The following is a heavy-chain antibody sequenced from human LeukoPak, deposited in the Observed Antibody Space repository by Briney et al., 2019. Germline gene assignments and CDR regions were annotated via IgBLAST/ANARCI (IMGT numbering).Heavy chain of an antibody. CDR2: IYTSGST. J-gene: IGHJ4*02. V-gene: IGHV4-4*07. D-gene: IGHD1-26*01. Sequence: SETLSLTCTVSGGSISSYYWSWIRQPAGKELEWIGRIYTSGSTNYNPSLKSRVTMSVDTSKNQFSLKLSSVTAADTAVYYCARGIGGSYYGEYYFDYWGQGTLVTVSS. CDR1: GGSISSYY. CDR3: ARGIGGSYYGEYYFDY.